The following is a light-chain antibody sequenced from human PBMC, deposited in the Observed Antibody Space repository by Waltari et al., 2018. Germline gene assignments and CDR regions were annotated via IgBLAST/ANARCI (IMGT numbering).Light chain of an antibody. CDR3: QQYSSYSGT. V-gene: IGKV1-5*03. CDR1: QTINNW. Sequence: DIQMTQSPSTLSASVGDRVTITCRASQTINNWLAWSQQKSGKAPKLLIHKASSLHSGVPSRFGGSGSGTEFTLTISSLQPDDFATYYCQQYSSYSGTFGQGTKVDIK. J-gene: IGKJ2*01. CDR2: KAS.